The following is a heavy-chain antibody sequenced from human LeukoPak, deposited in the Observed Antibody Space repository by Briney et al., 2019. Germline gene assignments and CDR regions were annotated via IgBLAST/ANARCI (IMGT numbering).Heavy chain of an antibody. CDR3: ARAASGRLFDY. CDR2: IYYSGYT. Sequence: SETLSLTCTVSGGSISSSNSYWGWIRQPPGKGLEWIGSIYYSGYTSYNPSPKSRVTISVDTSKNQSSLKLSSVTAADTAVYYCARAASGRLFDYWGQGTLVTVSS. CDR1: GGSISSSNSY. V-gene: IGHV4-39*07. D-gene: IGHD6-19*01. J-gene: IGHJ4*02.